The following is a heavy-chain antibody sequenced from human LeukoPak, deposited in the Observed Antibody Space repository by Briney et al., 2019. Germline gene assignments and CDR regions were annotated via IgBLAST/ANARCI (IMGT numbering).Heavy chain of an antibody. Sequence: ASVKVSCKASGGTFSSSAISWVRQASGQGLEWMGRIITIFGTATYAQKFPGRGTITTAGSTSTAYMELSSLRSKARAASECATVYCGGDCGSDYYYYMDVWGKGTTVSVSS. CDR3: ATVYCGGDCGSDYYYYMDV. J-gene: IGHJ6*03. CDR2: IITIFGTA. CDR1: GGTFSSSA. V-gene: IGHV1-69*05. D-gene: IGHD2-21*02.